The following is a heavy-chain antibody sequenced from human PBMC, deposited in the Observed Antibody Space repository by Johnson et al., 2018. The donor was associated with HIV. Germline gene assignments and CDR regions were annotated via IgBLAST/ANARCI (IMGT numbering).Heavy chain of an antibody. CDR3: AMEGTWGSNDAFDI. V-gene: IGHV3-11*04. J-gene: IGHJ3*02. Sequence: QVQLVESGGGLVKPGGSLRLSCAASGFTFSDYYMSWIRQAPGKGLAWVSYISSSGSTIYYADSVKGRFTISRDNDKNSLYLQMNSLRAEDTAVYYCAMEGTWGSNDAFDIWGQGTMVTVSS. CDR2: ISSSGSTI. CDR1: GFTFSDYY. D-gene: IGHD7-27*01.